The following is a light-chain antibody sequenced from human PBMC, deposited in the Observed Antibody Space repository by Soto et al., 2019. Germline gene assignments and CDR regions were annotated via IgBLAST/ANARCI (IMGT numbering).Light chain of an antibody. V-gene: IGKV1-5*03. CDR2: KAS. Sequence: DIQMTQSPSTLSASVGDRVTITCRAGQSISSWLAWYQQKPGKAPNLLIFKASSLESGVPSRFSGSGSGTEFTLTISSLQPDDFATYYCQQFNNYPWTFGQGTRVEI. CDR1: QSISSW. J-gene: IGKJ1*01. CDR3: QQFNNYPWT.